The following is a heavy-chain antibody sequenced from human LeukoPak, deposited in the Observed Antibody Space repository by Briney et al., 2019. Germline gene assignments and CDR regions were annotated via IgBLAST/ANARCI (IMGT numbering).Heavy chain of an antibody. J-gene: IGHJ3*02. Sequence: PGGSLRLSCAASGFTFSSYAMHWVRQAPGEGLEWVAVISYDGSNKYYADSVKGRFTISRDNSKNTLYLQMNSLRAEDTAVYYCAKDRGDYGDSDAFDIWGQGTMVTVSS. CDR1: GFTFSSYA. V-gene: IGHV3-30-3*01. CDR3: AKDRGDYGDSDAFDI. CDR2: ISYDGSNK. D-gene: IGHD4-17*01.